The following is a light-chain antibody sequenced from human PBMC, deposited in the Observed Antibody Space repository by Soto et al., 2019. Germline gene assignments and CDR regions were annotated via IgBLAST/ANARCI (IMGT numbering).Light chain of an antibody. J-gene: IGKJ1*01. CDR3: QHYNRYSEA. CDR2: AAS. Sequence: IQMTQSPSSLSASVGDRVTITCRASQGIRNALGWFQQKPGKAPKLLIFAASSLQSGVPSRFSGSGSGTEFTLTISSRQPDDFATYYCQHYNRYSEAFGQGTKVDIK. CDR1: QGIRNA. V-gene: IGKV1-17*01.